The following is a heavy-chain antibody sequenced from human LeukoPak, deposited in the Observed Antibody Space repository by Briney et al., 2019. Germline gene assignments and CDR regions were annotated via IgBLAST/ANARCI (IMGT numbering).Heavy chain of an antibody. D-gene: IGHD3-3*01. Sequence: PGGSLRLSCAASGFTFSSYAMHWVRQTPGKGLEYVSAISSNGGSTYYANSVKGRFTISRDNSKNTLYLQMGSLRAEDMAVYYCARDRRYDFWSGGSFDYWGQGTLVTVSS. CDR1: GFTFSSYA. CDR3: ARDRRYDFWSGGSFDY. J-gene: IGHJ4*02. CDR2: ISSNGGST. V-gene: IGHV3-64*01.